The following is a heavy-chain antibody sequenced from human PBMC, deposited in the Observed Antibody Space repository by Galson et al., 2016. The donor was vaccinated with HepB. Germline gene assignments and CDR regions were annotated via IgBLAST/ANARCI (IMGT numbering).Heavy chain of an antibody. CDR2: LKRNGGDQ. D-gene: IGHD4-17*01. CDR3: VRGPTYGLRSVFLDH. J-gene: IGHJ4*02. V-gene: IGHV3-7*01. CDR1: GFPFSDHW. Sequence: SLRLSCAASGFPFSDHWMNWVRQAPGQGLEWVANLKRNGGDQFYVDSVRGRFPVSRDDVKNSFFLQRSSLRVEYTAVYYCVRGPTYGLRSVFLDHWGQGTVVTVSS.